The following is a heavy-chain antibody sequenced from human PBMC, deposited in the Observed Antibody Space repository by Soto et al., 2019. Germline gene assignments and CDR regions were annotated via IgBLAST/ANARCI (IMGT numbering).Heavy chain of an antibody. V-gene: IGHV3-33*01. CDR2: IWYDGSNK. CDR3: ASYDCSSGGTYDY. D-gene: IGHD6-19*01. J-gene: IGHJ4*02. CDR1: GFTFSSYG. Sequence: QVQLVESGGGVVQPGRSLRLSCAASGFTFSSYGMHWVRQAPGKGLEWVAVIWYDGSNKYYADSVKGRFTISRDNSKNTLYLQMNSLRAEDTAVYYCASYDCSSGGTYDYWGQGTLVTVSS.